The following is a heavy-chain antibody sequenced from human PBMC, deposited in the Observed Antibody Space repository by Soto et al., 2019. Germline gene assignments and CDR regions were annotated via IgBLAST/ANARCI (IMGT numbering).Heavy chain of an antibody. Sequence: QVQLVESGGGVVQPGRSLRLSCAASGFIFSSYGMHWVRQAPGKGLEWVAVISFDGSNKFYADSVKGRFTISRDNTNNTVYLQMNSLRAEDTAVYYCAKVRYGSGTDYYFGMDVWGQGTTVTVSS. D-gene: IGHD3-10*01. V-gene: IGHV3-30*18. CDR2: ISFDGSNK. CDR1: GFIFSSYG. CDR3: AKVRYGSGTDYYFGMDV. J-gene: IGHJ6*02.